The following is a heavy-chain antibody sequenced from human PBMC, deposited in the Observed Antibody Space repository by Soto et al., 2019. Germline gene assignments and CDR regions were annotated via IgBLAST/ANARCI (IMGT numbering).Heavy chain of an antibody. D-gene: IGHD2-2*01. CDR3: AKAHAIYYYYGMDV. CDR2: ISASGIDT. Sequence: EVQLLESGGGLVQPGGSLRLSCAASGFTFSRYAMSWVRQAPGKGLEWVSSISASGIDTYYADYVKGRFTISRNKSKNTRYLQMNSLRAEDTAVYYCAKAHAIYYYYGMDVWGQGTTVTVSS. CDR1: GFTFSRYA. V-gene: IGHV3-23*01. J-gene: IGHJ6*02.